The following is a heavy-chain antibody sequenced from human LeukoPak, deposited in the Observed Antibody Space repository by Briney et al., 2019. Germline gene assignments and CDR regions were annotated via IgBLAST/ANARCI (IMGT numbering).Heavy chain of an antibody. V-gene: IGHV1-2*02. Sequence: ASVKVSCKASGYTFTGYYMHWVRQAPGQGLEWMGWINPNSGGTNYAQKFQGRVTMTRDTSISTAYMELSRLRSDDTAVYYCATYSSDFGRLDPWGQGTQVTVSS. CDR3: ATYSSDFGRLDP. CDR2: INPNSGGT. D-gene: IGHD3-22*01. J-gene: IGHJ5*02. CDR1: GYTFTGYY.